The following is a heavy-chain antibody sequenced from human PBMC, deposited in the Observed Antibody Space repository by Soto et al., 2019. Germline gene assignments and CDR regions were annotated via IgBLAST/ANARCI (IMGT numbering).Heavy chain of an antibody. CDR3: TTDSADILVVPATFGMDV. CDR1: GITFSNAW. J-gene: IGHJ6*02. D-gene: IGHD2-15*01. V-gene: IGHV3-15*01. CDR2: IKSITDGGTT. Sequence: GWSLRLSCAASGITFSNAWMTWVRQAPGKGLEWVGRIKSITDGGTTDYAAPVKGRLTISRDDSKDTLYLQMDNLRTEDTAVYHCTTDSADILVVPATFGMDVWGQGTTVTVSS.